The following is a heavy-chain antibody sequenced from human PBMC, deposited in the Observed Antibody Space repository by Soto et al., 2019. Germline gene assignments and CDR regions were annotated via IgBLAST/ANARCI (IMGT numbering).Heavy chain of an antibody. CDR1: GYTFTNYW. D-gene: IGHD3-16*01. Sequence: GESLKISCKAIGYTFTNYWIGWVRQTPGKGLEWMGIIFPGDSDTRYNPSFEGQVTVSADESISTAYLRWNTLKASDTAMYYCVRPNFGALTHFDFWGQGTLVTVSS. V-gene: IGHV5-51*01. CDR2: IFPGDSDT. CDR3: VRPNFGALTHFDF. J-gene: IGHJ4*02.